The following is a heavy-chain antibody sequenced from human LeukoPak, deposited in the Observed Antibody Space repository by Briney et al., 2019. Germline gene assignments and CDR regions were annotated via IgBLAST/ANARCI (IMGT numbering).Heavy chain of an antibody. V-gene: IGHV3-21*01. CDR2: ISSSSSYI. CDR1: GVTFSSYS. CDR3: ARDHLELRSYYYYYMDV. Sequence: PGGSLRLSCAASGVTFSSYSMNWVRQAPGKGLEWVSSISSSSSYIYYADSVKGRFTISRDNAKNSLYLQMNSLRAEDTAVYYCARDHLELRSYYYYYMDVWGKGTTVTVSS. J-gene: IGHJ6*03. D-gene: IGHD1-7*01.